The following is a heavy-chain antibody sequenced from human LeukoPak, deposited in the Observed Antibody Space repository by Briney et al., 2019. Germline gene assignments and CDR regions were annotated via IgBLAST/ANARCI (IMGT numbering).Heavy chain of an antibody. CDR1: RFTFSSYG. CDR3: TKRRGAAATWGVGGQYYFDY. V-gene: IGHV3-30*02. D-gene: IGHD6-25*01. CDR2: IRYDGSNK. Sequence: PGGSLRLSCAASRFTFSSYGKHWVRQAPGKGLEWVAFIRYDGSNKYYADSVKGRFTISRDNSKNTLYLQMNSLRAEDTGAYHCTKRRGAAATWGVGGQYYFDYWGQGTLVTVSS. J-gene: IGHJ4*02.